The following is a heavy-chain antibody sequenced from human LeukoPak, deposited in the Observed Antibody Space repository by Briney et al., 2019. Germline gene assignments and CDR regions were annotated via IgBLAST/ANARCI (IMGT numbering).Heavy chain of an antibody. D-gene: IGHD4-17*01. V-gene: IGHV3-53*03. Sequence: GGSLRLSCAASGFTVSSDYMSWVRQPPGKGLEWVSVIYSGGSTNYADSVKGRFTISRDNSKNTLHLQMNSLRVEDTAVYYCARVVPTVTPVWGQGTLVTVSS. J-gene: IGHJ4*02. CDR3: ARVVPTVTPV. CDR2: IYSGGST. CDR1: GFTVSSDY.